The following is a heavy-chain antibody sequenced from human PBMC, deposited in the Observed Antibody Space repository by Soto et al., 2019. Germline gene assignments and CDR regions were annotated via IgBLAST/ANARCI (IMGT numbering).Heavy chain of an antibody. Sequence: GGSLRLSCTASGFTFDTYTMNWLRQAPGRGLEWVSSISATTTYKYYAASVEGRFTISRDNAKNSLYLQTNSLGAEDTAVYYCARGSASKSGHLWYFDLWGRGTLVTVSS. CDR3: ARGSASKSGHLWYFDL. CDR1: GFTFDTYT. J-gene: IGHJ2*01. D-gene: IGHD2-8*02. CDR2: ISATTTYK. V-gene: IGHV3-21*01.